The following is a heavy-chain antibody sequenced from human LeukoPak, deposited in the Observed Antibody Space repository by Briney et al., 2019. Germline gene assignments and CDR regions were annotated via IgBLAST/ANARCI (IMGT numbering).Heavy chain of an antibody. CDR3: ARYYYYYMDV. V-gene: IGHV4-61*01. CDR2: IYYSGST. Sequence: SETLSLTCTVSGGSISSGSYYWSWIRQSQGKGLEWIGNIYYSGSTNYNPSLKSRVTISVDTSKNQFSLKLSSLTAADTAVYYCARYYYYYMDVWGKGTTVTVSS. J-gene: IGHJ6*03. CDR1: GGSISSGSYY.